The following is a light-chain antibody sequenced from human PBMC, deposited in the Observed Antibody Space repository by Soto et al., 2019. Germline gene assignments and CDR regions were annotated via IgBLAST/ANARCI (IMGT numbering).Light chain of an antibody. J-gene: IGKJ1*01. CDR2: GAS. Sequence: AIQLTQSPSSLSASIGDRVTITCRASQAVSSDLGWYQVKPGTAPKLLIYGASTLHSGVPSRFSGSGSGTDFTPTISGLQAGDFATYYCLQDYAYPRTFGQGTVV. CDR1: QAVSSD. V-gene: IGKV1-6*02. CDR3: LQDYAYPRT.